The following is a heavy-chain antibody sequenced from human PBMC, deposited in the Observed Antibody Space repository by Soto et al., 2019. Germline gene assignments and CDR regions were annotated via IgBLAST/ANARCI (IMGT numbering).Heavy chain of an antibody. CDR1: GFTVSSNY. CDR2: IYSGGST. Sequence: EVQVVETGGGLIQPGGSLRLSCAVSGFTVSSNYMSWVRQPPGKGPEWVSDIYSGGSTYYADSVKGRFTISRYNSKNTLYLQMNSRRAEDTAVYYCARERDGHNPNWFDLWGQGTLVTVSS. D-gene: IGHD2-8*01. CDR3: ARERDGHNPNWFDL. J-gene: IGHJ5*02. V-gene: IGHV3-53*02.